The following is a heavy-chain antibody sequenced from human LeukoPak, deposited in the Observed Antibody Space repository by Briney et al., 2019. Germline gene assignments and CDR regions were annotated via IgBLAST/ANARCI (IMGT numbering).Heavy chain of an antibody. CDR2: IIPIFGTT. Sequence: SVKVSCKASGGTFSSYAISWVRQAPGQGLEWMGGIIPIFGTTNYAQKFQGRVTITADESTSTAYMELSSLRSEDTAVYYCARDYYGSGAYYKPFDYWGQGTLVTVSS. CDR1: GGTFSSYA. V-gene: IGHV1-69*13. CDR3: ARDYYGSGAYYKPFDY. J-gene: IGHJ4*02. D-gene: IGHD3-10*01.